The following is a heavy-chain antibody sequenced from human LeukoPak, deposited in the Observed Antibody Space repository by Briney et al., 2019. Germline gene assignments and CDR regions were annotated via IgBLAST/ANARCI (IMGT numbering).Heavy chain of an antibody. V-gene: IGHV3-11*01. CDR3: ARRRYNWNAIDY. J-gene: IGHJ4*02. CDR1: GFTFSDYY. Sequence: GGSLRLSCAASGFTFSDYYMSWIRQAPGKGLEWVSYISSSGNIIYYADSVKGRFTISRDNAKSSLYLQMNSLRAEDTAVYYCARRRYNWNAIDYWGQGTLVTVSS. D-gene: IGHD1-20*01. CDR2: ISSSGNII.